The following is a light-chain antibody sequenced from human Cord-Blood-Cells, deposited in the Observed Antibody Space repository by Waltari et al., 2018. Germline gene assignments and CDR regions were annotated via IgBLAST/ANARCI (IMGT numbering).Light chain of an antibody. V-gene: IGLV2-14*01. J-gene: IGLJ2*01. CDR3: SSYTSSSTVV. Sequence: QSALTQPASVSGSPGQSITISCTGTSSYVGGYNYVSWYQQHPGKAPKLMLYDVSNRPSGVSNRFSGSKSGNTASLTISWLQAEDEADYYCSSYTSSSTVVFGGGTKLTVL. CDR2: DVS. CDR1: SSYVGGYNY.